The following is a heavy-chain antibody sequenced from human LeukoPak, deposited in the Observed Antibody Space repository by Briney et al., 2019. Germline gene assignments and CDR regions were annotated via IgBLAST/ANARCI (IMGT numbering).Heavy chain of an antibody. CDR1: GFTFSNYG. CDR3: AKEYSSGWHDAFDI. V-gene: IGHV3-30*02. CDR2: IRYDGSNK. Sequence: GGSLRLSCVASGFTFSNYGIHWVHQAPGKGLEWVAFIRYDGSNKYYADSVRCRFTISRDNSKNTLYLQMNSLRAEDTAVYYCAKEYSSGWHDAFDIWGQGTMVTVSS. D-gene: IGHD6-19*01. J-gene: IGHJ3*02.